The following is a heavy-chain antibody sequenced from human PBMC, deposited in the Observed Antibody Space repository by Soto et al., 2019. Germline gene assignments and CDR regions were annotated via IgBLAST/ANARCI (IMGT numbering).Heavy chain of an antibody. V-gene: IGHV4-31*03. J-gene: IGHJ5*02. Sequence: KTSETLSLTCTVSGGSISSGGYYWSWIRQHPGKGLEWIGYIYYSGSTYYNPSLKSRVTISVDTSKNQFSLKLSSVTAADTAVYYCARGGQLAVMVFGVVRNWFDPWGQGTLVTVSS. CDR3: ARGGQLAVMVFGVVRNWFDP. D-gene: IGHD3-3*01. CDR2: IYYSGST. CDR1: GGSISSGGYY.